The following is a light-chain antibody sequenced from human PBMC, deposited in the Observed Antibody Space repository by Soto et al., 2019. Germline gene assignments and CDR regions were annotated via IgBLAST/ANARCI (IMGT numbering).Light chain of an antibody. CDR2: LGS. J-gene: IGKJ4*02. Sequence: IVIAQSRLCLPVTPGEPASISCRSSQSLLHGNGYNYLDWYLQKPGQSPQLLIYLGSNRASGVPDRFSGSGSGTDFTLKISRVEAEDVGVYYCMQALQTSPTFGGGTKVDIK. V-gene: IGKV2-28*01. CDR1: QSLLHGNGYNY. CDR3: MQALQTSPT.